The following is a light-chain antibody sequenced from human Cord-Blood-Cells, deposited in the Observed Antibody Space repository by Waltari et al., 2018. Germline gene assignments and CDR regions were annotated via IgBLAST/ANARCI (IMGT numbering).Light chain of an antibody. CDR3: SSYTSSSTLV. Sequence: QYALTQPASVSGSPGQSITISCTGTSSDVGGYNYVSWYQQHPGKAPKLMIYDVSKRPSGVSNRFSGSKSGNTTSLTISGLQAEDEADYYCSSYTSSSTLVFGTGTKVTVL. CDR1: SSDVGGYNY. J-gene: IGLJ1*01. V-gene: IGLV2-14*01. CDR2: DVS.